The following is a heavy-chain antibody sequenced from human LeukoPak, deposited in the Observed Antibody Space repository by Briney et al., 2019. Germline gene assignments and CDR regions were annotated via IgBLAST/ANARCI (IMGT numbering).Heavy chain of an antibody. CDR2: ISGSGGST. J-gene: IGHJ4*02. CDR1: GFTFSSYA. CDR3: AKDVGIAAAGTIDY. V-gene: IGHV3-23*01. D-gene: IGHD6-13*01. Sequence: GGSLRLSCAASGFTFSSYAMSWVRQAPGKGLEGVSAISGSGGSTYYADSVKGRFTISRDNSKNTLYLQMNSLRAEDTAVYYCAKDVGIAAAGTIDYWGQGTLVTVSS.